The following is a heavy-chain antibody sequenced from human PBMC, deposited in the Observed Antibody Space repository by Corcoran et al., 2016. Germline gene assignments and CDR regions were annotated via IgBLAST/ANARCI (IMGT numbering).Heavy chain of an antibody. Sequence: QLQLQESGPGLVKPSETLSLTCTVSGGSISSSSYYWGWIRQPPGKGLEWIGSIYYSGSTYYNPSPKSRVTISVDTSKNQFSLKLSSVTAADTAVYYCARPYCSGGSCYVAYWGQGTLVTVSS. J-gene: IGHJ4*02. CDR3: ARPYCSGGSCYVAY. CDR2: IYYSGST. CDR1: GGSISSSSYY. V-gene: IGHV4-39*01. D-gene: IGHD2-15*01.